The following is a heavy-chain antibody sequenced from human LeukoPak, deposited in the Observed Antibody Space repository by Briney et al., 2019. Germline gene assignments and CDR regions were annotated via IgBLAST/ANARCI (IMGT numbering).Heavy chain of an antibody. Sequence: PGGSLRLSCAASGFTFSIYAIHWVRQAPGKGLEWVALIWDDGSSKNYADSVKGRFTISRDNSRNTLYLQTDSLRVDDTAVYYCVRDRDYSAGFPYYYMDVWGTGTTVTVSS. D-gene: IGHD4-11*01. J-gene: IGHJ6*03. V-gene: IGHV3-33*01. CDR3: VRDRDYSAGFPYYYMDV. CDR1: GFTFSIYA. CDR2: IWDDGSSK.